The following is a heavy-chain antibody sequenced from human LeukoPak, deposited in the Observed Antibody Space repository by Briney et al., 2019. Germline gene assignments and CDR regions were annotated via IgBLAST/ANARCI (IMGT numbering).Heavy chain of an antibody. CDR2: MIHILGIA. V-gene: IGHV1-69*04. Sequence: GASVKVSCKASGGTFSSYAISWVRQAPGQGREWMGRMIHILGIANYAQKFQGRVTITADKSTSTAYMELSSLRSEDTAVYYCARAWDIVVVVAASKYYYGMDVWGQGTTVTVSS. CDR3: ARAWDIVVVVAASKYYYGMDV. CDR1: GGTFSSYA. D-gene: IGHD2-15*01. J-gene: IGHJ6*02.